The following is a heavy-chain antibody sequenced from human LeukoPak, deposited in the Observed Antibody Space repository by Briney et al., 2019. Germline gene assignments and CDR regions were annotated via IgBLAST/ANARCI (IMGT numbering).Heavy chain of an antibody. J-gene: IGHJ1*01. CDR3: ASTAVVVPAAPRGYFQH. CDR2: IIPIFGTA. CDR1: GGTLSSYA. Sequence: SVKVSCKASGGTLSSYAISWVRQAPGQGLEWMGGIIPIFGTANYAQKFQGRVTITTDESTSTAYMELSSLRSEDTAVYYCASTAVVVPAAPRGYFQHWGQGTLVTDSS. D-gene: IGHD2-2*01. V-gene: IGHV1-69*05.